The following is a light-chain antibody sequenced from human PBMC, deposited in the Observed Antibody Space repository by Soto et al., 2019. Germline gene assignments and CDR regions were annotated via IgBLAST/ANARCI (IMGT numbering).Light chain of an antibody. J-gene: IGLJ1*01. CDR3: NSYVGSNNYV. V-gene: IGLV2-8*01. CDR1: SSDVGRYNY. CDR2: EVT. Sequence: QSALTQPPSASGSPGQSVTISCIGTSSDVGRYNYVSWYQHHPGKAPKLIIYEVTKRPSGVPDRFSGSKSGNTASLTVSGLQADDEADYYCNSYVGSNNYVFGTRTKLTV.